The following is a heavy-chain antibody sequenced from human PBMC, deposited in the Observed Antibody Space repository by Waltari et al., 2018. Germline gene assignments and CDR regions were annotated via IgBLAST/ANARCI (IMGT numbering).Heavy chain of an antibody. J-gene: IGHJ6*02. CDR3: ANEKTGTRVRYYYGMDV. V-gene: IGHV3-23*01. CDR2: ISGSGGST. Sequence: LESGGGLVQPGGSLRLSCAASGFTFSSYAMSWVRQAPGKGLEWVSAISGSGGSTYYADSVKGRFTISRDNSKNTLYLQMNSLRAEDTAVYYCANEKTGTRVRYYYGMDVWGQGTTVTVSS. D-gene: IGHD1-7*01. CDR1: GFTFSSYA.